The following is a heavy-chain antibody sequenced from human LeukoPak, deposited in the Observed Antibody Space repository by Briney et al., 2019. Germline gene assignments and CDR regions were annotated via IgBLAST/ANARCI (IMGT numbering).Heavy chain of an antibody. CDR2: ISCSGSTI. CDR3: ARDSPYGNYYYYYMDV. J-gene: IGHJ6*03. D-gene: IGHD1-1*01. Sequence: PGGSLRLSCAASGFTFSSYEMNWVRQAPGKGLEWVSYISCSGSTIYYADSVKGRFTISRDNAKNSLYLQMNSLRAEDTAVYYCARDSPYGNYYYYYMDVWGKGTTVTVSS. V-gene: IGHV3-48*03. CDR1: GFTFSSYE.